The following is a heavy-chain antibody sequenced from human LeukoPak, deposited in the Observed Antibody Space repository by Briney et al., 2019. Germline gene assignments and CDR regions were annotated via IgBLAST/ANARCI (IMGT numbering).Heavy chain of an antibody. Sequence: GGSLRLSCAASEFSVGSNYMTWVRQAPGKGLEWVSLIYSGGSTYYADSVKGRFTISRDNSKNTLYLQMNSLRAEDTAVYYCARIAPPYCSSTSCYGGMVNYFDYWGQGTLVTVSS. J-gene: IGHJ4*02. D-gene: IGHD2-2*01. CDR3: ARIAPPYCSSTSCYGGMVNYFDY. CDR2: IYSGGST. V-gene: IGHV3-66*01. CDR1: EFSVGSNY.